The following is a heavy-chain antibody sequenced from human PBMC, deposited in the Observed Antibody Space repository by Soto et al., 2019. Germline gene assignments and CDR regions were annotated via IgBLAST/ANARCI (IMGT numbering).Heavy chain of an antibody. J-gene: IGHJ4*02. CDR3: ATAAPSYPGIAAAGN. V-gene: IGHV1-24*01. CDR2: FDPEDGET. CDR1: GYRNSVVS. D-gene: IGHD6-13*01. Sequence: NVACKISGYRNSVVSGRRVRQKTRKGLEWMGGFDPEDGETIYAQKFQGRVTMTEDTSTDTAYMELSSLRSEDTAVYYCATAAPSYPGIAAAGNWGQGTLVTVSS.